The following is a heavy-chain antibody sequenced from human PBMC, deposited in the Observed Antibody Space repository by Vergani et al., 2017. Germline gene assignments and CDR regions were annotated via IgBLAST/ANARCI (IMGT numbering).Heavy chain of an antibody. V-gene: IGHV3-9*01. CDR1: GFTFDDYA. D-gene: IGHD1-26*01. CDR2: ISWNSGST. CDR3: ARGEWELLRVYYYGMDV. Sequence: EVQLVESGGGLVQPGRSLRLSCAASGFTFDDYAMHWVRQAPGKGLEWVSGISWNSGSTGYADSVKGRFTISRDNAKNSLYLQMNSLRAEDTAVYYCARGEWELLRVYYYGMDVWGQGTTVTVSS. J-gene: IGHJ6*02.